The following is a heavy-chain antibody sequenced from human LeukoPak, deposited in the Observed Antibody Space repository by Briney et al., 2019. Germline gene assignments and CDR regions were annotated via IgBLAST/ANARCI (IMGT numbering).Heavy chain of an antibody. CDR3: ASITGTTALGD. CDR2: INTDGSST. Sequence: GASLRLSCAASGFTFSSYWMHCVRHARGKGLVLVSRINTDGSSTSYADSVKGRFTISRDNAKNTLYLQMNSRRAEDTAVYYCASITGTTALGDWGQGTLVTVSS. D-gene: IGHD1-20*01. CDR1: GFTFSSYW. V-gene: IGHV3-74*01. J-gene: IGHJ4*02.